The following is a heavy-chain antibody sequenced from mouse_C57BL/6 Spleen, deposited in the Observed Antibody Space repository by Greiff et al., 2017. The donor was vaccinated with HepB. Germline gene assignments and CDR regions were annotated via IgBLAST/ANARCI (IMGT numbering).Heavy chain of an antibody. CDR1: GFTFSDYY. D-gene: IGHD2-2*01. V-gene: IGHV5-16*01. J-gene: IGHJ4*01. Sequence: EVKLVESEGGLVQPGSSMKLSCTASGFTFSDYYMAWVRQVPEKGLEWVANINYDGSSTYYLDSLKSRFIISRDNAKNILYLQMSSLKSEDTATYYCARGLLWLEDYAMDYWGQGTSVTVSS. CDR2: INYDGSST. CDR3: ARGLLWLEDYAMDY.